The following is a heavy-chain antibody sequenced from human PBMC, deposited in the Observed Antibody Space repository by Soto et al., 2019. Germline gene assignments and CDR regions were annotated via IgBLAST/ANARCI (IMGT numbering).Heavy chain of an antibody. V-gene: IGHV4-30-2*01. Sequence: QVQLKESGSGLVKPAQTLSLTCAVSGGSITSGGFSWSWIRQPPGKGLEWIGYVHHTGNTDYHPSLGSRVTISLARSRNLFSLNLTSVTAADTATYYCSKEWGGTCLDAFDVWGPGTTVIVSS. J-gene: IGHJ3*01. CDR3: SKEWGGTCLDAFDV. CDR1: GGSITSGGFS. D-gene: IGHD2-15*01. CDR2: VHHTGNT.